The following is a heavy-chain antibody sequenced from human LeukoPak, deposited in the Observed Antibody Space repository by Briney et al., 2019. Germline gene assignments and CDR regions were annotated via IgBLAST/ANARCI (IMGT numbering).Heavy chain of an antibody. D-gene: IGHD5-18*01. Sequence: KTSETLSLTCAVYGGSFSGYYWSWIRQPPGKGLEWIGEINHSGSTNYNPSLKSRVTISVDTSKNQFSLKLSSVTAADTAVYYCARVDTAMVLYFDYWGQGTLVTVSS. CDR3: ARVDTAMVLYFDY. CDR2: INHSGST. V-gene: IGHV4-34*01. J-gene: IGHJ4*02. CDR1: GGSFSGYY.